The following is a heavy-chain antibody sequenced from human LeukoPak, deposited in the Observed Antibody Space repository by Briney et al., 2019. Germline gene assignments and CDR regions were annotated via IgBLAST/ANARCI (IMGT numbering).Heavy chain of an antibody. Sequence: SETLSLTCAVSGGSISSGGYSWSWIRQPPGKGLEWFVYIYHSGTTYYNPSLKSRVTISVDRSKNQFSLKLSSVTAADTAVYYCARGSLGYCSGGSCYLAYYFDYWGQGTLVTVSS. V-gene: IGHV4-30-2*01. CDR2: IYHSGTT. CDR3: ARGSLGYCSGGSCYLAYYFDY. J-gene: IGHJ4*02. CDR1: GGSISSGGYS. D-gene: IGHD2-15*01.